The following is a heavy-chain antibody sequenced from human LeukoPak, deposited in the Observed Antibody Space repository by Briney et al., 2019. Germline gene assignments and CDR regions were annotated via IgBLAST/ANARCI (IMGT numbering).Heavy chain of an antibody. Sequence: GGSLRLSCAAAGFTFSSFRLNRVRQAPGKGLEWVSYISSSGSRTIYYADSVKGRFTISRDDAKNSVYLQMNSLRDEDTAVYYCARAGSGWYFDYWGQGTLVAVSS. J-gene: IGHJ4*02. V-gene: IGHV3-48*02. CDR3: ARAGSGWYFDY. CDR1: GFTFSSFR. D-gene: IGHD6-19*01. CDR2: ISSSGSRTI.